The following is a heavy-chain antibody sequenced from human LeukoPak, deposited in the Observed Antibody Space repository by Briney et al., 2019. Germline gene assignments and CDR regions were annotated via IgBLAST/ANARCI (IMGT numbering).Heavy chain of an antibody. D-gene: IGHD3-3*01. CDR2: ISYDGSNK. Sequence: GGSLRLSCAASGFTFSSYAMHWVRQAPGKGLEWVAVISYDGSNKYYADSVQGRLTISRDNSKNTLYLQINSLGAEDTAVYYCARDLSPYYDFWSGFGYWGQGTLVTVSS. CDR3: ARDLSPYYDFWSGFGY. V-gene: IGHV3-30*04. J-gene: IGHJ4*02. CDR1: GFTFSSYA.